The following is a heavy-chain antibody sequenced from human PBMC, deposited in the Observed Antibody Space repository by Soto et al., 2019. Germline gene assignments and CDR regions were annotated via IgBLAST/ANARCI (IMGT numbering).Heavy chain of an antibody. D-gene: IGHD2-2*01. CDR2: ISDDGDST. CDR3: AKSLSTAVNYGLDV. CDR1: GFTFSDNA. V-gene: IGHV3-23*01. Sequence: GGALRLSCGASGFTFSDNAMTWVRQAPGKGLEWVSSISDDGDSTYYADSVKGRFAVSRDNSKNTLFLHMNSLGAEDTAVYYCAKSLSTAVNYGLDVWGQGTSVTVSS. J-gene: IGHJ6*02.